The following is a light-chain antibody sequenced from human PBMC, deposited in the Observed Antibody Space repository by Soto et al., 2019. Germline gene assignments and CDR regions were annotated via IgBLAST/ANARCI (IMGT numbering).Light chain of an antibody. V-gene: IGKV3-20*01. J-gene: IGKJ4*01. CDR3: QQYGSSPRLT. CDR2: AAS. CDR1: ESVSSSS. Sequence: EIVLTQSPGTLSLSPGERATLSCRASESVSSSSLAWYQQKPGQAPRLLIYAASSRVTGLPDRFSGSGSGTDFSLTISRLVPEDFAVYYCQQYGSSPRLTFGGGTKVDNK.